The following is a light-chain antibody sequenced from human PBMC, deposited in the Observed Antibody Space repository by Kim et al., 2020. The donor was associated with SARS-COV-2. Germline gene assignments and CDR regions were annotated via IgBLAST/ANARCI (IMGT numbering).Light chain of an antibody. Sequence: DIQMTQSPSSLSASVGDRVTITCQASQDISNYLNWYQQKPGKAPKLLIYDASNLETGVPSRFSGSGSGTDFTFTISSLQPEDIATYYCQQYDNLPPDTFDPVTKVDI. CDR1: QDISNY. J-gene: IGKJ3*01. CDR2: DAS. V-gene: IGKV1-33*01. CDR3: QQYDNLPPDT.